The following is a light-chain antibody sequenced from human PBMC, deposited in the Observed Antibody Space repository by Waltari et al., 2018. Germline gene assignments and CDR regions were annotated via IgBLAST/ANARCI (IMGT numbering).Light chain of an antibody. CDR2: ENK. CDR1: TPKIGKIF. CDR3: GAWDSSLSAWL. J-gene: IGLJ3*02. V-gene: IGLV1-51*01. Sequence: QSVLTQPPSMSAAPGRGATTPCSEGTPKIGKIFDSCYQKLPGTAPKLLIYENKRRPSGTPDRFSGSKSGTSATLGITGLQTGDEADYYCGAWDSSLSAWLFGGGTKLTVL.